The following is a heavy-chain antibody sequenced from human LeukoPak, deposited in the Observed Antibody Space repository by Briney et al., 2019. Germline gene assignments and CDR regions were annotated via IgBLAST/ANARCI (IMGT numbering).Heavy chain of an antibody. CDR1: GGSFSGYY. CDR3: ARTVYSSGWLDY. D-gene: IGHD6-19*01. J-gene: IGHJ4*02. CDR2: IYYSGST. V-gene: IGHV4-59*01. Sequence: PSETLSLTCAVYGGSFSGYYWSWIRQPPGKGLEWIGYIYYSGSTNYNPSLKSRVTISVDTSKNQFSLKLSSVTAADTAVYYCARTVYSSGWLDYWGQGTLVTVSS.